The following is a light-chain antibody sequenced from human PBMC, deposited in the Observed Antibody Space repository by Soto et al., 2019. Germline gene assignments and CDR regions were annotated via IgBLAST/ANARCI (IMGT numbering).Light chain of an antibody. CDR3: SSYTRSSTWV. V-gene: IGLV2-14*01. J-gene: IGLJ3*02. CDR2: EVS. CDR1: SSDVGGYDF. Sequence: QSALTQPASVSGSPGQSITISCNGTSSDVGGYDFVSWYQQHPGKAPKLMIYEVSNRPSGVSNRFSGSKSGNTASLTISGLQAEDETDYYCSSYTRSSTWVFGGGTKLTVL.